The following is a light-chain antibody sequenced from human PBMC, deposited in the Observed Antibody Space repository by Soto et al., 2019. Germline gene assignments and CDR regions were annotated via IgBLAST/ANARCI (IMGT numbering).Light chain of an antibody. J-gene: IGKJ3*01. CDR2: GAS. CDR3: QPYNNWPFT. Sequence: EIMMTQSPVTLSVSPGERATLSCRASQSVNSNLAWYQQKPGQAPRPLIYGASTRATGIPASFIGNGSGTAFTLTASSLQPEDFAVYYCQPYNNWPFTFGPGTKVDIK. V-gene: IGKV3-15*01. CDR1: QSVNSN.